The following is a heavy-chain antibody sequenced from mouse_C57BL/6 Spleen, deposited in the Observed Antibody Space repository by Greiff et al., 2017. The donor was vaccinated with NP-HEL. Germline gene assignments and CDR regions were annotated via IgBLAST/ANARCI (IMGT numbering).Heavy chain of an antibody. J-gene: IGHJ4*01. Sequence: EVMLVESGGGLVQPGGSMKLSCVASGFTFSNYWMNWVRQSPEKGLEWVAQIRLKSDNYATHYAESVKGRFTISRDDSKSSVYLQMNNLRAEDTGIYYCTGGIWLLPRLDYWGQGTSVTVSS. V-gene: IGHV6-3*01. CDR3: TGGIWLLPRLDY. CDR2: IRLKSDNYAT. D-gene: IGHD2-3*01. CDR1: GFTFSNYW.